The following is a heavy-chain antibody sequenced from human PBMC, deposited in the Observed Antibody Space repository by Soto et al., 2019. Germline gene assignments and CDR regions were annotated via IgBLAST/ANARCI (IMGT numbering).Heavy chain of an antibody. V-gene: IGHV1-8*01. CDR3: ARTLYGDNVDY. D-gene: IGHD4-17*01. Sequence: QVQLVQSGAEVKKPWASVKVSFKASGYSFTSYGINWVREATGQGFEWMGWMNPNSGNTGYAQKFQGRVTMTRNTSISTAYMELSSLRAEDTAVYYCARTLYGDNVDYWGQGTLVTVSS. CDR2: MNPNSGNT. J-gene: IGHJ4*02. CDR1: GYSFTSYG.